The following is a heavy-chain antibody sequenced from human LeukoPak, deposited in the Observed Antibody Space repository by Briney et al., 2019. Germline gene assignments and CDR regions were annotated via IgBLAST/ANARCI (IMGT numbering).Heavy chain of an antibody. CDR3: ARVHGAYPFDY. J-gene: IGHJ4*02. Sequence: GGSLRLSCAASGFTFSRYWMSWVRQAPGKGLEWVASINQDESAKFYVDSVKGRFTISRDNAKNSLFLQMNSLRAEDTAVYYCARVHGAYPFDYWGQGTLVTVSS. CDR2: INQDESAK. D-gene: IGHD4/OR15-4a*01. CDR1: GFTFSRYW. V-gene: IGHV3-7*01.